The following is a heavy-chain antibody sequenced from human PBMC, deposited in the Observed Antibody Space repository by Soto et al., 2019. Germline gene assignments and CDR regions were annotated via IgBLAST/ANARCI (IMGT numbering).Heavy chain of an antibody. J-gene: IGHJ4*02. V-gene: IGHV3-23*01. D-gene: IGHD6-13*01. Sequence: EVQLLESGGGLIQPGGSLRLSCAASGFTFSRNAMSWVRQAPGKGLEWVSVMSGRGGSTYYADSVTGRFTISRDNSKNTLYLQMNSLRAEDTAVYYCAKGYREYSSSWFDYWGQGTLVTVSS. CDR2: MSGRGGST. CDR3: AKGYREYSSSWFDY. CDR1: GFTFSRNA.